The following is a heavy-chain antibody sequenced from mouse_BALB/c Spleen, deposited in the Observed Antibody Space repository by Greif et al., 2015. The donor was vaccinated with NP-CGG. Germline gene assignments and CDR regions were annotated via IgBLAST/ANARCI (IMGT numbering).Heavy chain of an antibody. V-gene: IGHV1S81*02. CDR1: GYTFTSYY. CDR3: TRSGYGNYFDC. CDR2: INPSNGGT. D-gene: IGHD2-10*02. J-gene: IGHJ2*01. Sequence: QVQLQQSGAELVKPGASVKLSCKASGYTFTSYYMYWVKQRPGQGLEWIGEINPSNGGTNFNEKFKSKATLTVDKSSSTAYMQLSSLTSEDSAVYYCTRSGYGNYFDCWGQGTTLTVSS.